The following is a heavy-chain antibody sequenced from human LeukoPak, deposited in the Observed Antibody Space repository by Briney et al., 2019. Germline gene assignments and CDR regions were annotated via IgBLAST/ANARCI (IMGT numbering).Heavy chain of an antibody. CDR3: ARDCTVVVAATSFDY. D-gene: IGHD2-15*01. Sequence: PSETLSLTCTVSGGSISTSSYYWGWIRQPPGKGLEWIGSIYYSGSTYYNPSLKSRVTISVDTSKNQFSLKLSSVTAADTAVYYCARDCTVVVAATSFDYWGQGTLVTVAS. CDR2: IYYSGST. J-gene: IGHJ4*02. CDR1: GGSISTSSYY. V-gene: IGHV4-39*07.